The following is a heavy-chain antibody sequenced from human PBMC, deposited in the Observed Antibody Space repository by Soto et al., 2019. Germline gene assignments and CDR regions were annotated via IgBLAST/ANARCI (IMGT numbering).Heavy chain of an antibody. CDR1: GYTFTTYY. CDR3: ARGGNGDNVGYWYFDL. CDR2: INPGGVST. V-gene: IGHV1-46*01. Sequence: QVQLVQSGAEVKKPGASVEVSCKASGYTFTTYYILWVRHAPGQGLEWMGVINPGGVSTKYAQKFQDRVTMTSDTSTSTVYMHLSSLRSEDTAVYFCARGGNGDNVGYWYFDLWGRGTQVTVSP. J-gene: IGHJ2*01. D-gene: IGHD4-17*01.